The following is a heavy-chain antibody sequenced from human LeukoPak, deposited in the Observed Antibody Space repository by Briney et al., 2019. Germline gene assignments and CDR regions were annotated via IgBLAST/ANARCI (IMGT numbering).Heavy chain of an antibody. CDR2: IDGTGVRT. V-gene: IGHV3-23*01. J-gene: IGHJ4*02. Sequence: GGSLRLSFASSGFPFSSYAMSWVRPAPGKGLEWVSTIDGTGVRTYYPASVKGRFTISRDNSKNTLYLQINSLRAEDTAVYFCAKDRLGGPYFFHYWGQGTLVTVSS. D-gene: IGHD3-16*01. CDR1: GFPFSSYA. CDR3: AKDRLGGPYFFHY.